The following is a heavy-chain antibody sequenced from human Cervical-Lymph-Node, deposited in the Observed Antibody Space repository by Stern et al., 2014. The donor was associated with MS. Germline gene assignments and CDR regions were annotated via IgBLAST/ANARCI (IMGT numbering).Heavy chain of an antibody. CDR3: VADDDFRGFDH. J-gene: IGHJ4*02. CDR2: FGPEDGDT. D-gene: IGHD3-3*01. Sequence: VQLVQSGAEVKKPGASVKVSCKVSGDTLTELSIHWVRQAPGKGLEWMGGFGPEDGDTVYAQEFEGRIAMTEDTSTDTAYMELSSLRSEDTAVYYCVADDDFRGFDHWGQGTLVTVSS. V-gene: IGHV1-24*01. CDR1: GDTLTELS.